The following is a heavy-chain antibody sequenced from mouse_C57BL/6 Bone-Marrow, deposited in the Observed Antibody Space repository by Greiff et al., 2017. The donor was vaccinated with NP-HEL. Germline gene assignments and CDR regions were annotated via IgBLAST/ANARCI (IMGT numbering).Heavy chain of an antibody. CDR3: ARKGAAQAYFDY. V-gene: IGHV1-76*01. Sequence: QVHVKQSGAELVRPGASVKLSCKASGYTFTDYYINWVKQRPGQGLEWIARIYPGSGNTYYNEKFKGKATLTAEKSSSTAYMQLSSLTSEDSAVYFCARKGAAQAYFDYWGQGTTLTVSS. CDR2: IYPGSGNT. J-gene: IGHJ2*01. D-gene: IGHD3-2*02. CDR1: GYTFTDYY.